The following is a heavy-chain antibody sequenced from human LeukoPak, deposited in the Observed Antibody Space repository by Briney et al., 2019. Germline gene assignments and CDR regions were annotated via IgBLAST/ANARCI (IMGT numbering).Heavy chain of an antibody. V-gene: IGHV4-31*03. CDR3: ARSYGDINWFDP. CDR1: GGSISSGGYY. D-gene: IGHD4-17*01. J-gene: IGHJ5*02. CDR2: IYYSGST. Sequence: SQTLSLTCTVSGGSISSGGYYWSWVRQHPGKGLEWMGYIYYSGSTYYNPSLKSRVTISLDTSKNQLSLKLSSVTAADTAVYYCARSYGDINWFDPWGQGTLVTVSS.